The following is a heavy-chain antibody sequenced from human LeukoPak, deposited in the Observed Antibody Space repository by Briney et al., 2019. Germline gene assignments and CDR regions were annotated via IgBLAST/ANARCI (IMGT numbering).Heavy chain of an antibody. V-gene: IGHV3-30*02. Sequence: GGSLRLSCAASGFTFRSYGMHWVRQAPGKGLEWVAIIRYDGTNKYYADSVKGRFTISRDNSKNTLYLQMNSLRAEDTAVYYCAKSPITMIVVVITPDFDYWGQGTLVTVSS. CDR3: AKSPITMIVVVITPDFDY. CDR2: IRYDGTNK. J-gene: IGHJ4*02. CDR1: GFTFRSYG. D-gene: IGHD3-22*01.